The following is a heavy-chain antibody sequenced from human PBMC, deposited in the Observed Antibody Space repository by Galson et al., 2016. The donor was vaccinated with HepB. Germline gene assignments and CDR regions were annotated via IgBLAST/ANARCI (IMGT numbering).Heavy chain of an antibody. CDR2: IHPGDSDT. D-gene: IGHD2-2*01. CDR3: ARHSPAATADYYYYGMDV. J-gene: IGHJ6*02. CDR1: GYSFTSHW. V-gene: IGHV5-51*01. Sequence: QSGAEVKRPGESLKISCKGSGYSFTSHWLGWVRQMPGKGLEWMGIIHPGDSDTRYSLSFQGQVTMSADKSITTAYLQWSSLKASDTAMYYCARHSPAATADYYYYGMDVWGQGTTVTVSS.